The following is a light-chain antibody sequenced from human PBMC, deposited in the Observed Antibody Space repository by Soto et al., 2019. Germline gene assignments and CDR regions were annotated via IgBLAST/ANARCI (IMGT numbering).Light chain of an antibody. CDR3: MQGTHWPWT. V-gene: IGKV2-30*02. CDR2: KVS. CDR1: QSLVHSDGIAY. Sequence: DVVMTQSPLSLPVTLGQPASISCRSNQSLVHSDGIAYFSWFQQRPGRSPRRLIYKVSNRDSGVPARFSGSGSGTDFTLKISRVEAEDVGVYYCMQGTHWPWTVGQGTKVDIK. J-gene: IGKJ1*01.